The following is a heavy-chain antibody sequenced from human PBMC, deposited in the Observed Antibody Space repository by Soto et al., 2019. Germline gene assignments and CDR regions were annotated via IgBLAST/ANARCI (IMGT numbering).Heavy chain of an antibody. CDR3: ATPIKNAYNWNYNSPDAFDI. D-gene: IGHD1-7*01. J-gene: IGHJ3*02. Sequence: ASVKVSCKASGGTFSSYTISWVRQAPGQGLEWMGRIIPILGIANYAQKFQGRVTITADKSTSTAYMELSSLRSEDTAVYYCATPIKNAYNWNYNSPDAFDIWGQGTMVTVSS. CDR2: IIPILGIA. CDR1: GGTFSSYT. V-gene: IGHV1-69*02.